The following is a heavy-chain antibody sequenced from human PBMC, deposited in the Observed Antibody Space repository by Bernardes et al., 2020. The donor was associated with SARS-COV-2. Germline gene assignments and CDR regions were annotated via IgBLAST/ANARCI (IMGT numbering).Heavy chain of an antibody. Sequence: ASVKVSCKASGYTFTGYYMHWVRQAPGQGLEWMGWINPNSGGTNYAQKFQGRVTMTRDTSICTAYMELSRLRSDDTAVYYCARNERGYSYGYFFWGQGTLVTVSS. D-gene: IGHD5-18*01. CDR2: INPNSGGT. J-gene: IGHJ4*02. V-gene: IGHV1-2*02. CDR3: ARNERGYSYGYFF. CDR1: GYTFTGYY.